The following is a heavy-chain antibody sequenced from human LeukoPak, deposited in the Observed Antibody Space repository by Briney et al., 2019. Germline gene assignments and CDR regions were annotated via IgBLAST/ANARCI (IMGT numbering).Heavy chain of an antibody. CDR3: ARWETTVTTLDY. V-gene: IGHV3-74*01. CDR2: INSDGSST. Sequence: PGGSLRLSCAASGFTFISYWMNWVRQAPGKGLVWVSRINSDGSSTTYADSVKGRFTISRDNAKNTLYLQMNSLRAEDTAVYYCARWETTVTTLDYWGQGTLVTVSS. CDR1: GFTFISYW. J-gene: IGHJ4*02. D-gene: IGHD4-17*01.